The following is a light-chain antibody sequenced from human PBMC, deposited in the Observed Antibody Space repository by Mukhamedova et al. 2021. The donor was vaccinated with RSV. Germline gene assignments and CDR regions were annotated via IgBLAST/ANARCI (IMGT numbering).Light chain of an antibody. CDR2: GAS. V-gene: IGKV1-39*01. CDR3: QQFSVSLTSLT. J-gene: IGKJ4*01. Sequence: WYQRRVHGKAPNLLIYGASSLQNGVPSRFSGSGSGTDFTLTISNVQPEDFGMYYCQQFSVSLTSLTFGGGTKVEIK.